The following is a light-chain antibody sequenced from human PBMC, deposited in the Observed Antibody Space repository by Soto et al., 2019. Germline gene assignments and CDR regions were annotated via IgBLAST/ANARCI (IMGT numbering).Light chain of an antibody. CDR3: QQYYSYPRT. V-gene: IGKV3-20*01. J-gene: IGKJ1*01. CDR2: GAS. CDR1: QAVSSNY. Sequence: ALTQSPGTLSSSPGERATLSCRASQAVSSNYLAWYQQKPGQAPRLLISGASGRATGVPDRFSGSGSGTDFTLTISCLQSEDFATYYCQQYYSYPRTFGQGTKVEIK.